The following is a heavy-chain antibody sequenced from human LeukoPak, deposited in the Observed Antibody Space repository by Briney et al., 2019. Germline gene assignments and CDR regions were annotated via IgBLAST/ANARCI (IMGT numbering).Heavy chain of an antibody. D-gene: IGHD5-24*01. Sequence: PSETLSLTCTVSGGSISSYYWSWIRQPPGKGLEWIGYIYYSGSTNYNPSLKSRVTISVDTSKNQFSLKLSSVTAADTAVYYCARGRAQHYPYYFDYWGQGTLVTVSS. V-gene: IGHV4-59*01. CDR1: GGSISSYY. J-gene: IGHJ4*02. CDR3: ARGRAQHYPYYFDY. CDR2: IYYSGST.